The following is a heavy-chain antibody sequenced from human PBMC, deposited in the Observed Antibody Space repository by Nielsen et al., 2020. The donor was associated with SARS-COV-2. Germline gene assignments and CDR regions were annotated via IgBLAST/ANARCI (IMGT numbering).Heavy chain of an antibody. CDR2: ISDDNTI. Sequence: GGSLRLSCEASGFIFNTYGMNWVRQAPGKGLEWISYISDDNTIFYADSVKGRFTISRDNSKDTLYLQMNSLRAEDTAVYYCARDLDYYYYGMDVWGQGTTVTVSS. CDR3: ARDLDYYYYGMDV. CDR1: GFIFNTYG. D-gene: IGHD3-16*01. V-gene: IGHV3-48*01. J-gene: IGHJ6*02.